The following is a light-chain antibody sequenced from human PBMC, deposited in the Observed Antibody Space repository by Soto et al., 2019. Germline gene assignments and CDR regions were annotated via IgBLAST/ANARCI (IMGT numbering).Light chain of an antibody. V-gene: IGKV3-15*01. CDR3: QQYNNWPST. J-gene: IGKJ2*01. CDR2: GAS. Sequence: EIVMTQSPATLSVSPGERATLSCRASKSVSSNFAWYQQKPGQAPRLLIYGASTRATGIPDRFSGRGSGTEFTLTISSLQSEDFAVYYCQQYNNWPSTFGQGTKLETK. CDR1: KSVSSN.